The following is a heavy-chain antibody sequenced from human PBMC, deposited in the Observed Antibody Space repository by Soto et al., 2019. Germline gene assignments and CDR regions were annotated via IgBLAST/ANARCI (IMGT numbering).Heavy chain of an antibody. D-gene: IGHD3-16*01. CDR2: INAHSGGT. CDR3: ANDLTRQSAYWLDP. V-gene: IGHV1-2*02. CDR1: GFSSTGHY. Sequence: DSVKVSCKASGFSSTGHYIHWLRQAPGQGLEWMGWINAHSGGTEYAQKFQGRVTLTRDTSIATAYLTLTSLTSDDTAVYYCANDLTRQSAYWLDPSGQGTQVTVSS. J-gene: IGHJ5*02.